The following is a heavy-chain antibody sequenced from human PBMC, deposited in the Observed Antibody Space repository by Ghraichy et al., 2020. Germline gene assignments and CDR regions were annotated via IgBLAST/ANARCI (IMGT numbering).Heavy chain of an antibody. J-gene: IGHJ6*02. D-gene: IGHD3-16*01. CDR1: GFTFSSYW. Sequence: GGSLRLSCVASGFTFSSYWMSWVRQAPGKGLEWVANIKQDGSKIYYVDSVKGRFIISRDNAKNSLYLQMNSLRAEDTAVYYCARDQGDFAMALYYYGTDVWGQGTTVTVSS. CDR2: IKQDGSKI. CDR3: ARDQGDFAMALYYYGTDV. V-gene: IGHV3-7*01.